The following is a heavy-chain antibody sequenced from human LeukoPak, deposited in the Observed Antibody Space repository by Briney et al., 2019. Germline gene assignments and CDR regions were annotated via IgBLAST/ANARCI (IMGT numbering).Heavy chain of an antibody. J-gene: IGHJ4*02. CDR2: INPNSGGT. D-gene: IGHD3-10*01. V-gene: IGHV1-2*02. CDR1: GYTFTGYY. Sequence: ASVKVSCKAPGYTFTGYYMHWVRQAPGQGLEWMGWINPNSGGTNYAQKFQGRVTMTRDTSISTAYMELSRLRSDDTAVYYCARTMVRGVIVDYWGQGTLVTVSS. CDR3: ARTMVRGVIVDY.